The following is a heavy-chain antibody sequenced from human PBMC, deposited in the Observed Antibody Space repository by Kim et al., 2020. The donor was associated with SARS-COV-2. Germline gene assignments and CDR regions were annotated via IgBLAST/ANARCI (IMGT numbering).Heavy chain of an antibody. CDR1: GYTFTSYG. CDR3: ARDALYDILTGYNEAGKYGMDV. J-gene: IGHJ6*02. D-gene: IGHD3-9*01. Sequence: ASVKVSCKASGYTFTSYGISWVRQAPGQGLEWMGWISAYNGNTNYAQKLQGRVTMTTDTSTSTAYMELRSLRSDDTAVYYCARDALYDILTGYNEAGKYGMDVWGQGTTVTVSS. V-gene: IGHV1-18*01. CDR2: ISAYNGNT.